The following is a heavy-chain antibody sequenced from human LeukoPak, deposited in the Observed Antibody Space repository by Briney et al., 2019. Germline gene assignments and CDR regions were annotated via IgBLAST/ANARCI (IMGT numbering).Heavy chain of an antibody. D-gene: IGHD3-22*01. V-gene: IGHV3-53*01. CDR3: ARVDITMIIL. CDR2: SYYDDDSS. J-gene: IGHJ4*02. CDR1: GFSLSSSY. Sequence: GGSLRLPCAASGFSLSSSYMTWVRQAPGKGLEWVSVSYYDDDSSYYADSVRGRFTISRDNSRNTLSLQMNSLRGEDSAVYYCARVDITMIILWGQGTLVTVSS.